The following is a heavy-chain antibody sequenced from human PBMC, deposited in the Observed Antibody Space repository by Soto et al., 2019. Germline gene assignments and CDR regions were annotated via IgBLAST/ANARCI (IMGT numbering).Heavy chain of an antibody. D-gene: IGHD2-2*01. Sequence: QASLVQSGAEVKKPGASVKVSCKASGYTFTSYYVHWVRQAPGQGLEWMGIINPSGATTTYAQNFQGRVAITRDTSTSTVYMELSSLRSEDTAVYYCARRDCFSSSCYFKYWGQGTLVTVSS. CDR1: GYTFTSYY. CDR2: INPSGATT. J-gene: IGHJ4*02. V-gene: IGHV1-46*01. CDR3: ARRDCFSSSCYFKY.